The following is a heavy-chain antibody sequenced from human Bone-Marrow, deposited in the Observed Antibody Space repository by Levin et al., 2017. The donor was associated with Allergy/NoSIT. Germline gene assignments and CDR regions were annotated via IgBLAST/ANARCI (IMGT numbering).Heavy chain of an antibody. D-gene: IGHD2-2*01. CDR2: INPSGGST. CDR3: ARDSSQLPTLNWYFDL. CDR1: GYTFTSYY. J-gene: IGHJ2*01. Sequence: ASVKVSCKASGYTFTSYYMHWVRQAPGQGLEWMGIINPSGGSTSYAQKFQGRVTMTRDTSTSTVYMELSSLRSEDTAVYYCARDSSQLPTLNWYFDLWGRGTLVTVSS. V-gene: IGHV1-46*01.